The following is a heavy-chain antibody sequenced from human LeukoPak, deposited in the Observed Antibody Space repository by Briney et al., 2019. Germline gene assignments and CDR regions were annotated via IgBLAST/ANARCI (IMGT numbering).Heavy chain of an antibody. Sequence: ASVKVSCKASGYTFTGYYMHWVRQAPGQGLEWMGWNNPNSGGTNYAQKFQGRVTMTRDTSISTAYMELSRLRSDDTAVYYCARLEGAVIVAPRYYFDYWGQGTLVTVSS. CDR1: GYTFTGYY. D-gene: IGHD3-22*01. CDR2: NNPNSGGT. V-gene: IGHV1-2*02. J-gene: IGHJ4*02. CDR3: ARLEGAVIVAPRYYFDY.